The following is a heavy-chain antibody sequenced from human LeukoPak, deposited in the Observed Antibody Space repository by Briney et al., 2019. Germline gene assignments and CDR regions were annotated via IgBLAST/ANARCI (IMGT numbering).Heavy chain of an antibody. CDR3: ARRDIVVVPAAIFGAFDI. D-gene: IGHD2-2*02. CDR2: INWNGGST. Sequence: GRSLRLSCTASGFTFSSYGMSWVRQAPGKGLEWVSGINWNGGSTGYADSVKGRFTISRDNAKNSLYLQMNSLRAEDTALYYCARRDIVVVPAAIFGAFDIWGQGTMVTVSS. J-gene: IGHJ3*02. CDR1: GFTFSSYG. V-gene: IGHV3-20*04.